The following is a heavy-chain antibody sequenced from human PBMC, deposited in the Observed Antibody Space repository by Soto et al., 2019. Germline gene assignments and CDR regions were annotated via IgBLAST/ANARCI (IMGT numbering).Heavy chain of an antibody. D-gene: IGHD2-2*02. CDR1: GGSFSGYY. CDR3: ARVPCSSTSCYNGYYYYGMDV. J-gene: IGHJ6*02. Sequence: QVQLQQWGAGLLKPSETLSLTCAVYGGSFSGYYWSWIRQPPGKGLEWIGEINHSGSTNYNPSLKGRVTISVDTSKNQFSLKLSSVTAADTAVYYCARVPCSSTSCYNGYYYYGMDVWGQGTTVTVSS. CDR2: INHSGST. V-gene: IGHV4-34*01.